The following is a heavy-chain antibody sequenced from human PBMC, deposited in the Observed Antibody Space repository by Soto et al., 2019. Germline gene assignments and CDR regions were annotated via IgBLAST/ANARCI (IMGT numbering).Heavy chain of an antibody. CDR2: IWYDGSNK. D-gene: IGHD3-22*01. CDR1: GFTFSSYG. V-gene: IGHV3-33*01. CDR3: ARDGKYYDSSGFFDY. J-gene: IGHJ4*02. Sequence: GGSLRLSCAASGFTFSSYGMHWVRQAPGKGLEWVAVIWYDGSNKYYADSVKGRFTISRDNSKNTLYLQMNSLRAEDTAVYYCARDGKYYDSSGFFDYWGQGTLVTVSS.